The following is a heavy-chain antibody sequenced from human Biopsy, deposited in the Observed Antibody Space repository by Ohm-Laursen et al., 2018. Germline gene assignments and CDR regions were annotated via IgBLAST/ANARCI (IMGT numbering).Heavy chain of an antibody. D-gene: IGHD2/OR15-2a*01. CDR2: LVWEDDE. V-gene: IGHV2-70*01. Sequence: PTQTLTLTCTFSGFSLSSGMCVTWIRQPPGKALEWLAHLVWEDDEHYSTSLKTRLTISKDTSKNQVVLTMTNMDPVDTATYYCARFLEYSDSADFYYGMDVWGQGTTVTVSS. CDR3: ARFLEYSDSADFYYGMDV. CDR1: GFSLSSGMC. J-gene: IGHJ6*02.